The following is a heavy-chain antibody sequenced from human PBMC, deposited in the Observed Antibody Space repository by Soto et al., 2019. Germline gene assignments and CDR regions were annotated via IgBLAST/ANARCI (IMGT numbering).Heavy chain of an antibody. D-gene: IGHD3-22*01. CDR1: GFTFSNYA. CDR2: ISSTADGT. Sequence: GGSLRLSCAASGFTFSNYAMGWVRQAPGKGLEWVSTISSTADGTDYADSVKGRFTISRDNSKNTLYLQMNSLRAEDTAVYYCSQAISSERQIVFWGKGPLVNVSS. V-gene: IGHV3-23*01. J-gene: IGHJ4*02. CDR3: SQAISSERQIVF.